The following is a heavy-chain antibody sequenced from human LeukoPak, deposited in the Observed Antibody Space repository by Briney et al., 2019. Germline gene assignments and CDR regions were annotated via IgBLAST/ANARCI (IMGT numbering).Heavy chain of an antibody. J-gene: IGHJ4*02. CDR2: IKEVDSDT. D-gene: IGHD1-1*01. V-gene: IGHV3-7*01. CDR1: GFTFSTYW. Sequence: GGSLRLSCAASGFTFSTYWMSWVRQAPGKGLEWVALIKEVDSDTYYMDSVRGRFTIFRDNADNSLYLQMNSLRGDDTAVYYCATRRRENWGQGTLVPVSS. CDR3: ATRRREN.